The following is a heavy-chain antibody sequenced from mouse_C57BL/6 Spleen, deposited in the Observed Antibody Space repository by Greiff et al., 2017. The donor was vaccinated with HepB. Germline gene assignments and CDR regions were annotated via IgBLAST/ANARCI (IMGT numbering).Heavy chain of an antibody. J-gene: IGHJ1*03. CDR3: AGQDHYYGSSDWYFDV. D-gene: IGHD1-1*01. CDR2: ISSGGSYT. Sequence: VQLKESGGDLVKPGGSLKLSCAASGFTFSSYGMSWVRQTPDKRLEWVATISSGGSYTYYPDSVKGRFTISRDNAKNTLYLQMSSLKSEDTAMYYCAGQDHYYGSSDWYFDVWGTGTTVTVSS. V-gene: IGHV5-6*01. CDR1: GFTFSSYG.